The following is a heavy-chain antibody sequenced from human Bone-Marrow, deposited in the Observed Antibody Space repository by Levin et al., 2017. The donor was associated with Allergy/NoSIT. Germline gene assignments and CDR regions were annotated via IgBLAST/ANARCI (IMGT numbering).Heavy chain of an antibody. CDR2: ISYDGSNK. Sequence: GESLKISCAASGFTFSSYAMHWVRQAPGKGLEWVAVISYDGSNKYYADSVKGRFTISRDNSKNTLYLQMNSLRAEDTAVYYCARDPLRWYYYYYGMDVWGQGTTVTVSS. CDR3: ARDPLRWYYYYYGMDV. V-gene: IGHV3-30-3*01. J-gene: IGHJ6*02. CDR1: GFTFSSYA. D-gene: IGHD4-23*01.